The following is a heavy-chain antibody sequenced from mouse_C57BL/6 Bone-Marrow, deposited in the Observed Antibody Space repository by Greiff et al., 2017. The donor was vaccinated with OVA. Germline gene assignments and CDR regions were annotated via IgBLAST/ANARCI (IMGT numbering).Heavy chain of an antibody. CDR3: ARERGVYSNYEFAY. V-gene: IGHV5-4*01. CDR1: GFTFSRYA. Sequence: EVKVVESGGGLVKPGGSLKLSCAASGFTFSRYAMSWVRQTPEKRLEWVATISDGGSYTYYPDNVKGRFTISRDNAKNNLYLQMSHLKAEDTAMYYCARERGVYSNYEFAYWGQGTLVTVSA. D-gene: IGHD2-5*01. J-gene: IGHJ3*01. CDR2: ISDGGSYT.